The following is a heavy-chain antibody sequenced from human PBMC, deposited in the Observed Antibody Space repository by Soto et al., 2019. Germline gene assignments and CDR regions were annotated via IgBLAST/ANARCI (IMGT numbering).Heavy chain of an antibody. D-gene: IGHD2-15*01. CDR2: IYHSGST. CDR1: SGSISSSNW. CDR3: ARGDTRYCSGGSCYSSTFFDY. Sequence: QVQLQESGPGLVKPSGTLSLTCAVSSGSISSSNWWSWVRQPPGKGLEWIGEIYHSGSTNYNPSLQRRVTISVDKSKNQFSLKLSSVTAADTAVYYCARGDTRYCSGGSCYSSTFFDYWGQGTLVTVSS. J-gene: IGHJ4*02. V-gene: IGHV4-4*02.